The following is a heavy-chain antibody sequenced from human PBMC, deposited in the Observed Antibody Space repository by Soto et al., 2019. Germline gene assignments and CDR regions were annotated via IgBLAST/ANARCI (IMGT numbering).Heavy chain of an antibody. CDR2: IIHILGIA. J-gene: IGHJ6*02. CDR3: ARDHTLTTLGGMDV. CDR1: GGTFSSYT. V-gene: IGHV1-69*08. Sequence: QVQLVQSGAEVKKPGSSVKVSCKASGGTFSSYTISWVRQAPGQGLEWMGRIIHILGIANNVQKCQGRVTITADKSTSTAYMELSSLRCEDTAVYYCARDHTLTTLGGMDVWGQGTTVTVSS. D-gene: IGHD4-17*01.